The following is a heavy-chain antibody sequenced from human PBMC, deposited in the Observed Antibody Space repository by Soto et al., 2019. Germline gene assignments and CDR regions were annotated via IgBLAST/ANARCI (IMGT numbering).Heavy chain of an antibody. J-gene: IGHJ6*03. D-gene: IGHD6-19*01. CDR3: ARQQVVAGKGGYYYYYYYMDV. Sequence: QLQLQESGPGLVKPSETLSLTCTVSGGSISSSSYYWGWIRQPPGKGLEWIGSIYYSGSTYYNPSLKSRVTISVDTSKNQFSLKLSSVTAADTAVYYCARQQVVAGKGGYYYYYYYMDVWGKGTKVTV. CDR1: GGSISSSSYY. V-gene: IGHV4-39*01. CDR2: IYYSGST.